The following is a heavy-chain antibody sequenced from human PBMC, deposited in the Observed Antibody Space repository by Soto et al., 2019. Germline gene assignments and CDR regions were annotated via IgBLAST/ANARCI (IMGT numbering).Heavy chain of an antibody. CDR1: VDTFRGYY. Sequence: SETLSLTCAVYVDTFRGYYWSWIRQPPGKGLEWIGQINHSGSTNYEPSLKSRVTLSVDTSKNQFSLKLTSVTAADTAIYYCARHKDTSSRYLLPDYWGQGTLVT. J-gene: IGHJ4*02. CDR3: ARHKDTSSRYLLPDY. V-gene: IGHV4-34*01. CDR2: INHSGST. D-gene: IGHD2-2*01.